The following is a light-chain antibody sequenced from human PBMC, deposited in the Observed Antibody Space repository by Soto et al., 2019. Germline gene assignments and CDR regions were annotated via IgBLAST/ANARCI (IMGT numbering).Light chain of an antibody. Sequence: EIVLTQSPDTLSLSPGARATLSCRASQSVRSNYLAWYQQKPGQAPRFLISASSSRATGIPDWFSGSESGTDFTLTISRLEHEDFAMYYCQHYVSSPLTFGGGTKVEIK. J-gene: IGKJ4*01. CDR2: ASS. CDR3: QHYVSSPLT. CDR1: QSVRSNY. V-gene: IGKV3-20*01.